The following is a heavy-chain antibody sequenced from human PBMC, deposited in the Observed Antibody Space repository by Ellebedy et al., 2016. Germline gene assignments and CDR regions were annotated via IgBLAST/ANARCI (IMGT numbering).Heavy chain of an antibody. CDR1: GFTVSSNY. D-gene: IGHD5-24*01. V-gene: IGHV3-30*18. Sequence: GESLKISXAASGFTVSSNYMSWVRQAPGKGLEWVSLISDDGNDKFYTDSVRGRFTISRDNAKIRVDLQMNSLRVEDTAVYYCAKVRSPDFYKNIGLDVWGQGTTVTVSS. CDR3: AKVRSPDFYKNIGLDV. CDR2: ISDDGNDK. J-gene: IGHJ6*02.